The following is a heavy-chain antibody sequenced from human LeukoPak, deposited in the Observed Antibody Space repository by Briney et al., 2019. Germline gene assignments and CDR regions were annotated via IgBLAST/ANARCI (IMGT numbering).Heavy chain of an antibody. CDR2: VYSSGDT. CDR1: GGSISNYF. J-gene: IGHJ4*02. V-gene: IGHV4-59*01. Sequence: SETLSLTCSVSGGSISNYFWNWIRQSPGMGLEWIGSVYSSGDTNYNPSLKSRVTISVDTSKNQFSLMLASVTAADTAVYYCARGHYSDVYLPADCWGQGTLVTVSS. CDR3: ARGHYSDVYLPADC. D-gene: IGHD2-21*01.